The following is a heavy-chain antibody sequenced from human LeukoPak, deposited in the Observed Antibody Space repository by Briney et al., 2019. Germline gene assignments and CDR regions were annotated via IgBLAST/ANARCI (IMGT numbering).Heavy chain of an antibody. D-gene: IGHD1-14*01. CDR2: IRYDGSNK. Sequence: PGGSLRLSCAASGFTFSSYGMHWVRQAPGKGLEWVAFIRYDGSNKYYADSVKGRFTISRDNSKNTLYLQMNSLKTEDTAVYYCTRYNRNLYDYWGQGTLVTVSS. J-gene: IGHJ4*02. V-gene: IGHV3-30*02. CDR3: TRYNRNLYDY. CDR1: GFTFSSYG.